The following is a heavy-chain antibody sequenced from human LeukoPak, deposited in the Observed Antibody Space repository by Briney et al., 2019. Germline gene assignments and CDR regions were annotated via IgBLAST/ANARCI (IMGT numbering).Heavy chain of an antibody. Sequence: GGSLRLSCAASGFTFSTSGRNWVRQAPGRGLEWVSAISGSGGSTYYADSVKGRFTISRDNSKNTLYLQMNSLRAEDTAVYYCAKGPGDYGYYFDYWGQGTLVTVSS. D-gene: IGHD4-17*01. J-gene: IGHJ4*02. CDR3: AKGPGDYGYYFDY. CDR1: GFTFSTSG. V-gene: IGHV3-23*01. CDR2: ISGSGGST.